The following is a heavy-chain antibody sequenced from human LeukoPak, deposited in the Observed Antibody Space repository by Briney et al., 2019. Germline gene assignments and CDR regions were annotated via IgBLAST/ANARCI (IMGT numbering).Heavy chain of an antibody. Sequence: PSETLSLTCAVSGYSISSGYYWGWIRQPPGKGLEWIGSIYHSGSTYYNPSLKSRVTISVDTSKNQFSLKLSSVTAADPAVYYCARPPPYCSSTSCYRGMGAFDIWGQGTMVTVSS. D-gene: IGHD2-2*01. CDR3: ARPPPYCSSTSCYRGMGAFDI. J-gene: IGHJ3*02. CDR2: IYHSGST. CDR1: GYSISSGYY. V-gene: IGHV4-38-2*01.